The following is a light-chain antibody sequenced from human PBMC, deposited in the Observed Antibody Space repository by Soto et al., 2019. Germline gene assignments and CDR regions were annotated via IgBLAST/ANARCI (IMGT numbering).Light chain of an antibody. CDR3: QQSYSTPRT. Sequence: DILMTQSPSTLSASVGDRVTITCRASQSISSWLAWYQQKPGKAPKLLIYDASSLESGVPSRFSGSGSGTDFTLTISSLQPEDFATYYCQQSYSTPRTFGQGTKVDIK. J-gene: IGKJ1*01. V-gene: IGKV1-39*01. CDR1: QSISSW. CDR2: DAS.